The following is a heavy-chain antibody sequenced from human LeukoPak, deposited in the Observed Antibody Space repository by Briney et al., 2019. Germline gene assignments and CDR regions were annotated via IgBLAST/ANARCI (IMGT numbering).Heavy chain of an antibody. D-gene: IGHD3-3*01. CDR3: ARDNITIFGVVIRSDAFDI. V-gene: IGHV4-38-2*02. Sequence: SETLSLTCTVSGYSISSGYYWGWIRQPPGKGLEWIGSIYYSGSTYCNPSLKSRVTISVDTSKNQFSLKLSSVTAADTAVYYCARDNITIFGVVIRSDAFDIWGQGTMVTVSS. CDR1: GYSISSGYY. CDR2: IYYSGST. J-gene: IGHJ3*02.